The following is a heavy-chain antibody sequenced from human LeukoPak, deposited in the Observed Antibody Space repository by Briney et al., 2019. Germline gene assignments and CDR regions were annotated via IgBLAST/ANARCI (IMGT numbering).Heavy chain of an antibody. CDR3: ARRVWFGELLVYYFDY. D-gene: IGHD3-10*01. CDR2: INHSGST. V-gene: IGHV4-34*01. Sequence: PSETLSLTCAVYGGSFSGYYWSWIRQPPGKGLEWIGEINHSGSTNYNPSLKSRVTISVDTSKNQFSLKLSSVTAADTAVYYCARRVWFGELLVYYFDYWGQGTLVTVSS. CDR1: GGSFSGYY. J-gene: IGHJ4*02.